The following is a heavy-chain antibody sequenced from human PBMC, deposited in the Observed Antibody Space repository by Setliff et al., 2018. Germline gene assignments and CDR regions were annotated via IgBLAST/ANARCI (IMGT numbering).Heavy chain of an antibody. CDR3: AKDRLFPRY. Sequence: GESLRLSCVGSDFTFSNSAMSWVRQAPGKGLEWVSTITDSGSKILYVDSVKGRFTISRDNSKNSPYLQMDSLRPEDTAVYYCAKDRLFPRYWGLGTLVTVSS. CDR2: ITDSGSKI. D-gene: IGHD2-21*01. V-gene: IGHV3-23*01. J-gene: IGHJ4*02. CDR1: DFTFSNSA.